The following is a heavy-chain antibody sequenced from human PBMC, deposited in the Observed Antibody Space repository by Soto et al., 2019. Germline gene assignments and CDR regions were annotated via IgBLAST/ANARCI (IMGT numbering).Heavy chain of an antibody. Sequence: ASVKVSFKASGYTFTSYAMHWVRQAPGQRLEWMGWINAGNGNTKYSQKFQGRVTITRDTSASTAYMELSSLRSEDTAVYYCARVRSSSGWGDWFDPWGQGTLVTSPQ. D-gene: IGHD6-19*01. CDR2: INAGNGNT. CDR1: GYTFTSYA. V-gene: IGHV1-3*01. CDR3: ARVRSSSGWGDWFDP. J-gene: IGHJ5*02.